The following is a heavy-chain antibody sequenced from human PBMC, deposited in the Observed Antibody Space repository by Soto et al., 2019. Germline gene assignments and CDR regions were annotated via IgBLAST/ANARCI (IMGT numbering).Heavy chain of an antibody. D-gene: IGHD4-17*01. CDR3: ARAPGDYGDYGLSE. Sequence: QVQLQESGPGLVKPSQTLSLTCTVSGGSISSGGYYWSWIRQHPGKGLEWIGYIYYSGSTYYNPSLKSRVTISVDTSKNHFSLTLSSVTAADTAVYYCARAPGDYGDYGLSEWGQGTLVTVSS. J-gene: IGHJ4*02. CDR1: GGSISSGGYY. V-gene: IGHV4-31*03. CDR2: IYYSGST.